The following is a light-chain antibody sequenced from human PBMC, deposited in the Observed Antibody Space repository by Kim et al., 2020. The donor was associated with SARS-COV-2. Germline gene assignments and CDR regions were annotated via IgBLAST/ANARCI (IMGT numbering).Light chain of an antibody. V-gene: IGKV3-11*01. CDR1: QSVSNF. Sequence: EIVLTQFPATLSLSPGETATLSCRASQSVSNFLAWYQQKPGQAPRLLIYDASNRAPGIPARFSGSGSGTDFTLTISSLEPEDFAVYYCQQRNNWPPFTFGQGTKLEI. J-gene: IGKJ2*01. CDR3: QQRNNWPPFT. CDR2: DAS.